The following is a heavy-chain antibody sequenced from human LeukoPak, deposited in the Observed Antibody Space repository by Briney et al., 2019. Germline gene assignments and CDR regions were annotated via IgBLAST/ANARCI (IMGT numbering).Heavy chain of an antibody. Sequence: PSETLSLTCTVSGGSISSSSYYWGWIRQPPGKGLEWIGSIYYSGSTYYNPSLKSRVTISVDTSKNQFSLKLSSVTAADTAVYYCARGEWEPSHDYWGQGTLVTVSS. CDR1: GGSISSSSYY. CDR2: IYYSGST. V-gene: IGHV4-39*01. D-gene: IGHD1-26*01. CDR3: ARGEWEPSHDY. J-gene: IGHJ4*02.